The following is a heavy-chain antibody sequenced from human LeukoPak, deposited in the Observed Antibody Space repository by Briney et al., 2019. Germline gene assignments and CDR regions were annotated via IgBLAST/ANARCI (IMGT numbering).Heavy chain of an antibody. V-gene: IGHV4-59*01. D-gene: IGHD3-3*01. CDR2: ISDSGST. J-gene: IGHJ4*02. CDR3: ARAGRITVFEVVLDNFDC. Sequence: SETLSLTCTVSGGSISPYYWTWIRQPPGKGLEWIGYISDSGSTNYNPSLKSRITISVDMSKNQFSLKLNSVIAADTAVYYCARAGRITVFEVVLDNFDCWAQGILVTVSS. CDR1: GGSISPYY.